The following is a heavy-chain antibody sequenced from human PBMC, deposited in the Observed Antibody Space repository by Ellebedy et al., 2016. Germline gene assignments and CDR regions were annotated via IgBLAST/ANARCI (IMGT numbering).Heavy chain of an antibody. J-gene: IGHJ4*02. CDR2: IWYDGSNK. V-gene: IGHV3-33*01. CDR3: ARDPPSSATGTWG. CDR1: GFTFSNYD. D-gene: IGHD2-15*01. Sequence: GESLKISXAASGFTFSNYDMHWVRQAPGKGLEWVAVIWYDGSNKYYADSVKGRFAISRDNSKNTLYLQMNSLRAEDTAIYYCARDPPSSATGTWGWGRGTLVTVSS.